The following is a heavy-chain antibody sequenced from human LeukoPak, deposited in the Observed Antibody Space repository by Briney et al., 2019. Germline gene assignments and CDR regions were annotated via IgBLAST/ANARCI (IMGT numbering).Heavy chain of an antibody. CDR3: ARGGHSSSSYYYYYYYMDV. Sequence: GASVKVSCKASGYTFTDFYMHWVRQAPGQGLEWMGWINPNSGGTNYAQKFQGRVTMTRDTSISTAYMELSRLRSDDTAVYYCARGGHSSSSYYYYYYYMDVWGKGTTVTVSS. D-gene: IGHD6-6*01. CDR2: INPNSGGT. CDR1: GYTFTDFY. J-gene: IGHJ6*03. V-gene: IGHV1-2*02.